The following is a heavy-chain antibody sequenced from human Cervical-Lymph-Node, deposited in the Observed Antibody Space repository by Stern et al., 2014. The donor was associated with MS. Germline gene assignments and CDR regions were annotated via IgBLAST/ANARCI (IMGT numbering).Heavy chain of an antibody. CDR2: INRSGGST. D-gene: IGHD6-13*01. Sequence: QLVQSGAEVKKPGASVKVSCKASGYTFTSYYMHWVRQAPGQGLEWMGIINRSGGSTSYAQKFQGRVTMTRDTSTSTVYMELSSLRSEDTAVYYCARDLSGGAAADWFDPWGQGTLVTVSS. CDR1: GYTFTSYY. CDR3: ARDLSGGAAADWFDP. V-gene: IGHV1-46*01. J-gene: IGHJ5*02.